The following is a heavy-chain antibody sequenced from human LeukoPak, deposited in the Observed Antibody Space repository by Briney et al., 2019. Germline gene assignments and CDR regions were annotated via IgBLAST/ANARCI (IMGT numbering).Heavy chain of an antibody. CDR2: ISSSSSYI. D-gene: IGHD5-18*01. CDR1: GFTVSSNY. V-gene: IGHV3-21*04. Sequence: GGSLRLSCAASGFTVSSNYMSWVRQAPGKGLEWVSSISSSSSYIEYADSVKGRFTISRDNAKNSLYLQMNSLRAEDTAVYYCASGRVGYSYGLYYFDYWGQGTPVTVSS. CDR3: ASGRVGYSYGLYYFDY. J-gene: IGHJ4*02.